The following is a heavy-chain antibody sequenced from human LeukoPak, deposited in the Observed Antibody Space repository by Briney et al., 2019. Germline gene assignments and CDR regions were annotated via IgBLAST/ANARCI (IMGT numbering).Heavy chain of an antibody. CDR3: ARELVVKQDLAY. CDR2: IWFDGIRK. J-gene: IGHJ4*02. CDR1: GFTFSNYG. D-gene: IGHD2-15*01. V-gene: IGHV3-33*01. Sequence: PGRSLRLSCAASGFTFSNYGMHWVRQVPGKGLEWVAAIWFDGIRKYYADSVKGRLTISRDNSKNTLYLQMNSLRAEDTAVYYCARELVVKQDLAYWGQGTLVTVSS.